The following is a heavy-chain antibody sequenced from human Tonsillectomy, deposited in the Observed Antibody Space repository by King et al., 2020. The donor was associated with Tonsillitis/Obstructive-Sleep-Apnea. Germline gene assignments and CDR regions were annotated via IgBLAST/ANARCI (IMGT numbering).Heavy chain of an antibody. J-gene: IGHJ3*01. Sequence: VQLVESGGDLVQPGGSLRLSCAASGFSFSSYWMHWVRQAPGKGLMWGSRINVDGSSTSYADSVKGRFTISRDNAKNTLYLQLNSVRAADEAVYYCTFGGGMPSDAFDFCGEGTTVTVSS. CDR3: TFGGGMPSDAFDF. V-gene: IGHV3-74*01. CDR1: GFSFSSYW. D-gene: IGHD3-16*01. CDR2: INVDGSST.